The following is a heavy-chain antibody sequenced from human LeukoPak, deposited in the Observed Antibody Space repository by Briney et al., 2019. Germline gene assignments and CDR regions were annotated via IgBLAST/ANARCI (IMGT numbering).Heavy chain of an antibody. J-gene: IGHJ3*02. CDR2: ISSSGSDI. D-gene: IGHD4-23*01. CDR3: ARGFYGGNPLDAFDI. CDR1: GFTFSDYC. V-gene: IGHV3-11*01. Sequence: GGSLRLSCAASGFTFSDYCMGWMRQAPGKGLEWISYISSSGSDIYYTGSMKGRFTISRGNAKNSLYLQMNSLRGDDTAVYYCARGFYGGNPLDAFDIWGQGTMVTVSS.